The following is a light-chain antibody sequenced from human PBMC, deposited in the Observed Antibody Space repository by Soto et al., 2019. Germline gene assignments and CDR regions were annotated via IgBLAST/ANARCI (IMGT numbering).Light chain of an antibody. CDR1: SGHSSYA. CDR2: LSSDGSH. CDR3: QTWDTGARVV. V-gene: IGLV4-69*01. Sequence: QPVLTQSPSASASLGASVKLTCTLSSGHSSYAIAWHQQQPEKGPRYLMKLSSDGSHSKGDRIPDRFSGSSSGAERYLTISSLMSEDEADCYCQTWDTGARVVFGGGTKLPVL. J-gene: IGLJ2*01.